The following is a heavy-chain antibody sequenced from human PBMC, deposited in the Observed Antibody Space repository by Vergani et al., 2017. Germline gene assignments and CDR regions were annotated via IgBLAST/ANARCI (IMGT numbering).Heavy chain of an antibody. CDR3: AHLFDWFDY. Sequence: QITLKESGPTLVKPTQTLTLTCTFSGFSLSTSGVGVGWIRQPPGKALEWLALIYWDDDKRYSPSLKSRLTITKDTSKNQVVLTMTNVDPVDTATYYCAHLFDWFDYWGQGTLVTVSS. J-gene: IGHJ4*02. CDR2: IYWDDDK. V-gene: IGHV2-5*02. CDR1: GFSLSTSGVG. D-gene: IGHD3-9*01.